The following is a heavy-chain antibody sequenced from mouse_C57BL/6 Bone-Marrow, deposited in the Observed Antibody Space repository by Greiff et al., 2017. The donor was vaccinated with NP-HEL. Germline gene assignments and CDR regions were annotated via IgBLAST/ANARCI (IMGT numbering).Heavy chain of an antibody. CDR1: GFTFSDYY. CDR3: ARLSYYFDY. CDR2: ISNGGGST. V-gene: IGHV5-12*01. Sequence: EVQRVESGGGLVQPGGSLKLSCAASGFTFSDYYMYWVRQTPEKRLEWVAYISNGGGSTYYPDTVKGRFTISRDNAKNTLYLQMSRLKSEDTAMYYCARLSYYFDYWGQGTTLTVSS. J-gene: IGHJ2*01.